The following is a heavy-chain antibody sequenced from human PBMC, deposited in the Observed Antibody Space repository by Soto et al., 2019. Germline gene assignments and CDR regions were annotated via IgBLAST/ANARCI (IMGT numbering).Heavy chain of an antibody. CDR1: GGTFSSYA. Sequence: PSVKVSCKASGGTFSSYAISWVRQAPGQGLEWMGGIIPIFGTANYAQKFQGRVTITADESTSTAYMELSSLRSEDTAVYYCAREDGYKSCLVYWGQGTLVTVSS. V-gene: IGHV1-69*13. D-gene: IGHD5-12*01. CDR2: IIPIFGTA. CDR3: AREDGYKSCLVY. J-gene: IGHJ4*02.